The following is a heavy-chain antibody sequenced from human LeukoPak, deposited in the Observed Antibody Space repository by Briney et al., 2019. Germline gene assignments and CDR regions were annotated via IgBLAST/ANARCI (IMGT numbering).Heavy chain of an antibody. J-gene: IGHJ5*02. CDR3: ARGPRTFDP. CDR1: GYSISSGYY. Sequence: SETLSLTCAVSGYSISSGYYWAWIRQPPGKGLEWIGSIYHSGSTHYNPSLKSRVTISADTSKNQFSLKVSSVTAADTAVYCCARGPRTFDPWGQGTLVTVSS. CDR2: IYHSGST. V-gene: IGHV4-38-2*01.